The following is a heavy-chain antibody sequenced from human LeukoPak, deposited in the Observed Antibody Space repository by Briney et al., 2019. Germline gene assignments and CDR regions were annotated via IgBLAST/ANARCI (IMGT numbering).Heavy chain of an antibody. CDR2: IYISGSA. CDR3: ARVYDFWSGYFYYYYMDV. V-gene: IGHV4-61*02. D-gene: IGHD3-3*01. Sequence: SQTLSLTCTVSGGSISNGSYYWSWIRQPAGKGLEWIGRIYISGSASYNPSLKSRVTFSVDTSKNHFSLKLTSVTAADTAVYYCARVYDFWSGYFYYYYMDVWGKGTTVTVSS. CDR1: GGSISNGSYY. J-gene: IGHJ6*03.